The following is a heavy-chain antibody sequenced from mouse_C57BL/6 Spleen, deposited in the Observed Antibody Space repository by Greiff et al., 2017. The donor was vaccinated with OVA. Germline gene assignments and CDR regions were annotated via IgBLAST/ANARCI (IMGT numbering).Heavy chain of an antibody. D-gene: IGHD1-1*01. CDR1: GYTFTDYN. CDR2: INPNNGGT. CDR3: ARPTGSSYGFAD. V-gene: IGHV1-18*01. Sequence: EVQLQQSEPELVKPGASVKIPCKASGYTFTDYNMDWVKQSHGKSLEWIGDINPNNGGTIYNQKFKGKATLTVDKSSSTAYMELRSLTSEDTAVYYCARPTGSSYGFADWGQGTLVTVSA. J-gene: IGHJ3*01.